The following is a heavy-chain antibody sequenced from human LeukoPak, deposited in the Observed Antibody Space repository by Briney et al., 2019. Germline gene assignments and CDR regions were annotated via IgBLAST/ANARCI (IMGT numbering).Heavy chain of an antibody. CDR2: ISGSGGST. CDR3: AKATGYFL. D-gene: IGHD1-14*01. CDR1: GFTFSSHG. Sequence: GCSLRLPCAASGFTFSSHGMIWVRQAPGTGLEWVSAISGSGGSTYYADSVKGRFTISRDNAKNSLHLQMNSLRAEDTAVYYCAKATGYFLWGQGTLVIVSS. V-gene: IGHV3-23*01. J-gene: IGHJ4*02.